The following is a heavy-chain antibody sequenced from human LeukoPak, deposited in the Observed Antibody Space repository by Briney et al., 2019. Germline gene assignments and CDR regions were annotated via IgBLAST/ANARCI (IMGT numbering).Heavy chain of an antibody. CDR2: IYSGGDT. CDR3: ARVVVGLTYYFDY. CDR1: GLTVSSNY. V-gene: IGHV3-53*01. Sequence: KTGGSLRLSCTASGLTVSSNYMTWVRQAPGKGLVWVSLIYSGGDTYYADSVKGRFTISRDNSKNTLYLQMNSLRAEDTAVYYCARVVVGLTYYFDYWGQGTLVTVSS. D-gene: IGHD1-26*01. J-gene: IGHJ4*02.